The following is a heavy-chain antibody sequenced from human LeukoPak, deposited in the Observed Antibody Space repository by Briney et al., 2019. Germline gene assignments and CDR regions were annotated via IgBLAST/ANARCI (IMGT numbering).Heavy chain of an antibody. CDR1: GGSFSGYY. CDR2: VYYSGST. J-gene: IGHJ4*02. CDR3: ARVSGSYYY. V-gene: IGHV4-30-4*08. Sequence: SETLSLTCAVYGGSFSGYYRSWIRQPPGKGLEWIGYVYYSGSTYYNPSLKSRVTISVDTSKNQFSLKLSSVTAADTAVYYCARVSGSYYYWGQGTLVTVSS. D-gene: IGHD1-26*01.